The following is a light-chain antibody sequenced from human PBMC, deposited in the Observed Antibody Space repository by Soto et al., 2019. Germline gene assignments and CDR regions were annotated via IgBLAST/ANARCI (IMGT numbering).Light chain of an antibody. Sequence: QSALTQPASVSGSPGQSITISCTGTSNDIGANNYVSWYQHHPGKAPKILIYEAAHRPSGVSHRFSGSKSGNTAYLTISGLQAEDEGAYFCTSCTRATPLVVGGGTKLAV. CDR2: EAA. CDR3: TSCTRATPLV. V-gene: IGLV2-14*01. J-gene: IGLJ2*01. CDR1: SNDIGANNY.